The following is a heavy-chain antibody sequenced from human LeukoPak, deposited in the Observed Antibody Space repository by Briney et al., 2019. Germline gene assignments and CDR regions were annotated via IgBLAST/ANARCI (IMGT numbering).Heavy chain of an antibody. V-gene: IGHV4-39*07. Sequence: SETLSLTCTVSGGSISSSSYYWGWIRQPPGKGLEWIGSIYYSGSTYYNPSLKSRVTISVDTSKNQFSLKLSSVTAADTAVYYCARESPRYCSGGSCYFKMTFDIWGQGTMVTVSS. D-gene: IGHD2-15*01. CDR2: IYYSGST. J-gene: IGHJ3*02. CDR1: GGSISSSSYY. CDR3: ARESPRYCSGGSCYFKMTFDI.